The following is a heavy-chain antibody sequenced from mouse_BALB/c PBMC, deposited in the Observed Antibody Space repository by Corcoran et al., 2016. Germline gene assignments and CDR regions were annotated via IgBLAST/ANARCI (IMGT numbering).Heavy chain of an antibody. CDR3: ARMGGRLCGGWDVDV. Sequence: EVQLQQSGPELVKPGASMKISCKASGYSFTGYTMNWVKQSHGKNLEWIGRINPYNGGTSYNQKFKGKATLTVDKSSSTAYMELLSLTSEDSADYYGARMGGRLCGGWDVDVWGAGTTVTVSS. D-gene: IGHD1-1*02. J-gene: IGHJ1*01. CDR2: INPYNGGT. V-gene: IGHV1-18*01. CDR1: GYSFTGYT.